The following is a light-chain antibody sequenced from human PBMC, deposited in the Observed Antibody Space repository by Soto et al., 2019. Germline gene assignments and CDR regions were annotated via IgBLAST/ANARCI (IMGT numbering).Light chain of an antibody. CDR3: LLYYGGAQPHWV. Sequence: QTVVTQEPSLTVSPGGTVTLTCASSTGAVTSGHYVNWLQQKPGQAPRALIYSTTNKHPWTPARFSGSLLGGKAALTLSGVQPEDEAEYYCLLYYGGAQPHWVFGGGTKLTVL. V-gene: IGLV7-43*01. CDR2: STT. J-gene: IGLJ3*02. CDR1: TGAVTSGHY.